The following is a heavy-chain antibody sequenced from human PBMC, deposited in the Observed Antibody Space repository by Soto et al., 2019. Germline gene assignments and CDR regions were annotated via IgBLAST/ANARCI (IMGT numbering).Heavy chain of an antibody. J-gene: IGHJ4*02. Sequence: SVKVSCKASGGTFSSYAISWVRQAPGQGLEWMGGIIPIFGTANYAQRFQGRVTITADESTSTAYMELSSLRSEDTAVYYCARVGAAAGTTYYFDYWGQGTLVTVSS. D-gene: IGHD6-13*01. CDR1: GGTFSSYA. CDR3: ARVGAAAGTTYYFDY. V-gene: IGHV1-69*13. CDR2: IIPIFGTA.